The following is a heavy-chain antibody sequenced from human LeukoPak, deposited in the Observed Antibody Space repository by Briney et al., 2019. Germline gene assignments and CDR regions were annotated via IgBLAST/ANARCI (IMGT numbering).Heavy chain of an antibody. CDR1: GGSISSYY. J-gene: IGHJ4*02. CDR3: ARGGSYLSCDY. Sequence: SETLSLTCTVSGGSISSYYWSWIRQPPGKGLEWIGYIYYSGSTNYNPSLKSRVTISVDTSKNQFSLKLSSVTAADTAVYYCARGGSYLSCDYWGRGTLVTVSS. V-gene: IGHV4-59*01. D-gene: IGHD1-26*01. CDR2: IYYSGST.